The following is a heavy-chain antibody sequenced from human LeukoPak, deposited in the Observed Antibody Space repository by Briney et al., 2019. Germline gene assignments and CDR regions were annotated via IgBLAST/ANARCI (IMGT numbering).Heavy chain of an antibody. CDR3: ARGPYYDFWSGYFPEFDY. V-gene: IGHV3-48*01. D-gene: IGHD3-3*01. CDR2: ISSSSSTI. J-gene: IGHJ4*02. Sequence: GGSLRLSCVVSGFTFSSYSMNWDRQAPGKGLEWVSYISSSSSTIYYADSVKGRFTISRDNAKNSLYLQMNSLRAEDTAVYYCARGPYYDFWSGYFPEFDYWGQGTLVTVSS. CDR1: GFTFSSYS.